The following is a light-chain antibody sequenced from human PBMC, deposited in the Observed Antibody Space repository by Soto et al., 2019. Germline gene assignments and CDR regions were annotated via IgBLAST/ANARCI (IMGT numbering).Light chain of an antibody. CDR2: EVN. J-gene: IGLJ1*01. CDR3: CSGAGSNNYV. V-gene: IGLV2-8*01. CDR1: SSDVGGYNY. Sequence: QSVLTQPPSASGSPGQSVTLSCTGTSSDVGGYNYVSWYQQHPGKAPKLVIFEVNKRPSGVPDRFSGSKSGNTASLTVSGLQADDEADYYCCSGAGSNNYVFGTGTKLTVL.